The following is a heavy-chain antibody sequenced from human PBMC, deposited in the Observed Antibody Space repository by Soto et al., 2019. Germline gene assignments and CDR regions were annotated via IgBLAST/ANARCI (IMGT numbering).Heavy chain of an antibody. V-gene: IGHV4-39*01. CDR3: ARLHGYCISSSCHGHYAMDV. J-gene: IGHJ6*02. CDR2: IYYSGST. Sequence: PGGSLRLSCAASGFTFSSYWMTWVRQAPGKGLEWIGSIYYSGSTYYNPSLNSRVTVSVDTSKNQFSLKVTSVTAADTAVYYCARLHGYCISSSCHGHYAMDVWGQGTTVTVSS. CDR1: GFTFSSYW. D-gene: IGHD2-2*01.